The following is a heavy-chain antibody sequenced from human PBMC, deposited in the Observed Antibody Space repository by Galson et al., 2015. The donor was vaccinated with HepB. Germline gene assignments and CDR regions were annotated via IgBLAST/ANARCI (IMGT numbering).Heavy chain of an antibody. Sequence: SLRLSCAASGFRFDSYAMHWVRQSPGKGLEWLSLISYDGRNIYYSDSVRGRFTISRDDSKNMLYLQMNSLRPDDTAVYYCARVVVLSGTHLGEEDLDSWGQGAQVTVSS. J-gene: IGHJ4*02. CDR3: ARVVVLSGTHLGEEDLDS. CDR1: GFRFDSYA. D-gene: IGHD1-26*01. V-gene: IGHV3-30*03. CDR2: ISYDGRNI.